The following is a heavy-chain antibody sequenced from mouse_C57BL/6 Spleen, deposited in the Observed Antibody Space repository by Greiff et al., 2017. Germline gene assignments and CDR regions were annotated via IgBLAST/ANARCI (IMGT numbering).Heavy chain of an antibody. D-gene: IGHD2-3*01. J-gene: IGHJ2*01. CDR2: IYPGSGST. CDR3: ARSGGYYEFFDY. V-gene: IGHV1-55*01. Sequence: QVQLQQPGAELVKPGASVKMSCKASGYTFTSYWITWVKQRPGQGLEWIGDIYPGSGSTNYNEKFKSKATLTVDTSSSTAYMQLRSLTSEDSAVYYSARSGGYYEFFDYWGQGTTLTVSS. CDR1: GYTFTSYW.